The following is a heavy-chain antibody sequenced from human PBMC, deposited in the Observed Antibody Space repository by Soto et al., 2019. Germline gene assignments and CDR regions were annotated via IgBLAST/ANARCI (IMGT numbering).Heavy chain of an antibody. D-gene: IGHD3-3*01. V-gene: IGHV1-18*01. J-gene: IGHJ5*02. CDR1: GYTFTSYG. Sequence: ASVKVSCKASGYTFTSYGISWVRQAPGQGLEWMGWISAYNGNTNYAQKLQGRVTMTTDTSTSTAYMELRSLRSDDTAVYYCARDYDFWSGYYSGPKFDPWGQGTLVTV. CDR2: ISAYNGNT. CDR3: ARDYDFWSGYYSGPKFDP.